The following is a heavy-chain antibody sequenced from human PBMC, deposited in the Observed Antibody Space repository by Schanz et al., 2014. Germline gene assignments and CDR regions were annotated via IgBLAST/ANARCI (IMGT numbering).Heavy chain of an antibody. J-gene: IGHJ6*03. Sequence: EVQLVESGGALVQPGGSLRLSCAASGFTFSTYWMHWVRQAPGKGLVWVSHINSDGTTTTYADSVKGRFTISRDNAENSLYLQMNSLRAEDTGVYYCARDHQWLARYYMDVWGKGTTVTVSS. V-gene: IGHV3-74*01. D-gene: IGHD6-19*01. CDR2: INSDGTTT. CDR3: ARDHQWLARYYMDV. CDR1: GFTFSTYW.